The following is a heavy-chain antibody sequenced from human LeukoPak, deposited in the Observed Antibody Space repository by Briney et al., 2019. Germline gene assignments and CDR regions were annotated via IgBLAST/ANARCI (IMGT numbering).Heavy chain of an antibody. CDR1: GFTFSSYS. Sequence: GGSLRLSCAASGFTFSSYSMNWVRQAPGKGLEWVSYISSSSTTKYYADSVRGPFTISRDNAKNSLYLQMNSLRAEDTAVYYCARAGYQKNAFDIWGQGTMVTVSS. D-gene: IGHD2-2*01. J-gene: IGHJ3*02. CDR2: ISSSSTTK. CDR3: ARAGYQKNAFDI. V-gene: IGHV3-48*01.